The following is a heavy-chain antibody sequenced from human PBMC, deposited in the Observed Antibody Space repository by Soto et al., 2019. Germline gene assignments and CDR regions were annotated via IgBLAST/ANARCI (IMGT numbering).Heavy chain of an antibody. J-gene: IGHJ4*02. CDR3: ARGLDAYSSSWYWFDY. CDR1: GGSISSYY. D-gene: IGHD6-13*01. Sequence: SETLSLTCTVSGGSISSYYWSWIRQPPGKGLEWIGYIYYSGSTNYNPSLKSRVTISVDTSKNQFSLKLSSVTAADTAVYYCARGLDAYSSSWYWFDYWGQGTLVTVSS. CDR2: IYYSGST. V-gene: IGHV4-59*01.